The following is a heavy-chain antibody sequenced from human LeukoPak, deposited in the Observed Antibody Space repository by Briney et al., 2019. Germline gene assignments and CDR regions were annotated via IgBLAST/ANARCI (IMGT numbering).Heavy chain of an antibody. D-gene: IGHD6-13*01. Sequence: GGSLRLSCAASGFTFSSYSMNWVRQAPGKGLEWVSSISSSSSYIYYADSVKGRFTISRDNAKNSLYLQMNSLRAEDTAVYYCARVQDSSSWYVGYYYYYYMDVWGKGTTVTVSS. CDR3: ARVQDSSSWYVGYYYYYYMDV. CDR2: ISSSSSYI. CDR1: GFTFSSYS. V-gene: IGHV3-21*01. J-gene: IGHJ6*03.